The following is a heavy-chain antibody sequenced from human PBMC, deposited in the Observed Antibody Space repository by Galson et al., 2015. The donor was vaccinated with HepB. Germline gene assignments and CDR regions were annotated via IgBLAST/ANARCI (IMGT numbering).Heavy chain of an antibody. D-gene: IGHD3-3*01. CDR2: IKQDGSEK. V-gene: IGHV3-7*01. CDR1: GFTFSSYW. Sequence: LRLSCAASGFTFSSYWMSWVRQAPGKGLEWVANIKQDGSEKYYVDSVKGRFTISRDNAKNSLYLQMNSLRAEDTAVYYCARTYYDFWSGYYRDAFDIWGQGTMVTVSS. CDR3: ARTYYDFWSGYYRDAFDI. J-gene: IGHJ3*02.